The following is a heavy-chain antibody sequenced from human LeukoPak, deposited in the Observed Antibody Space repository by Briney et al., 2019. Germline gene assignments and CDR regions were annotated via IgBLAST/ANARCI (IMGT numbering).Heavy chain of an antibody. D-gene: IGHD3-10*01. V-gene: IGHV1-46*01. Sequence: GASVKVSCKASGYTFTRYYIHWVRQVPGQGLEWMGIINPSGGATTYAQRFQGRVTMTRDMSTSTVYMELSSLRSEDTGVYYCARRTLVLGGAFDIWGQGTLVTVSS. CDR2: INPSGGAT. J-gene: IGHJ3*02. CDR3: ARRTLVLGGAFDI. CDR1: GYTFTRYY.